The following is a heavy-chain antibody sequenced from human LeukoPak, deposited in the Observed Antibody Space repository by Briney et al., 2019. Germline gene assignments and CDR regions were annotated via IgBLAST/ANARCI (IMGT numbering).Heavy chain of an antibody. D-gene: IGHD1-26*01. Sequence: PAGSLRLSCAASGFTFSSYGMHWVRQAPPKGLEWVAVISYDGSNKYYANSVQGRFTISRVNSKNTQYLQMNSIITEDNAAYYCAKEATMWGVWGYWGQGTLVTVSS. V-gene: IGHV3-30*18. CDR3: AKEATMWGVWGY. CDR1: GFTFSSYG. CDR2: ISYDGSNK. J-gene: IGHJ4*02.